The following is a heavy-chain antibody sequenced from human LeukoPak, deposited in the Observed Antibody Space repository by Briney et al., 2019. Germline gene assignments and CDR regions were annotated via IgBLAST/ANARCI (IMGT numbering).Heavy chain of an antibody. D-gene: IGHD4-23*01. CDR1: VFTLSDYY. J-gene: IGHJ4*02. CDR2: ISRSTNTM. Sequence: GGSLRLSCAASVFTLSDYYMSWIRQAPGKGVEWVSFISRSTNTMNYADSVKGRFTISRDNAKNSLYLQMNSLTAEDTAVYYCARDPYYAATSHYFDSWGQGTLVTVSS. CDR3: ARDPYYAATSHYFDS. V-gene: IGHV3-11*01.